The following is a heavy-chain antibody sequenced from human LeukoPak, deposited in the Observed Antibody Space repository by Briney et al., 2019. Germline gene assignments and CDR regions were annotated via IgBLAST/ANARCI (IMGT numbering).Heavy chain of an antibody. CDR2: IYYSGST. CDR1: GGSISSSSYY. J-gene: IGHJ4*02. D-gene: IGHD2-2*01. Sequence: SETLSLTCTVSGGSISSSSYYWGWIRQPPGKGLEWIGIIYYSGSTYYNPSLKSRVTISVDTSKNQFSLKLSSVTAADTAVYYCARQARVVPAAIRRGDIDYWGQGTLVTVSS. CDR3: ARQARVVPAAIRRGDIDY. V-gene: IGHV4-39*01.